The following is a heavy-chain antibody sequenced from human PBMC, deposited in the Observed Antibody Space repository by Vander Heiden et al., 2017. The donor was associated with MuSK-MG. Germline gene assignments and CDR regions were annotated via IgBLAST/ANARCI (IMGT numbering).Heavy chain of an antibody. D-gene: IGHD6-19*01. J-gene: IGHJ1*01. V-gene: IGHV4-39*01. CDR1: GGSISSSSYY. Sequence: QLQLQESGPGLVKPSETLSLTCTVSGGSISSSSYYLGWIRQPPGKGLEWIGSIYYSGSTYYNPSLKRRVTISVDTSKNQFSLKLSSVTAAETAVYYCARPGYSSGWYPRSEYFQHWVQGTLVTVSS. CDR3: ARPGYSSGWYPRSEYFQH. CDR2: IYYSGST.